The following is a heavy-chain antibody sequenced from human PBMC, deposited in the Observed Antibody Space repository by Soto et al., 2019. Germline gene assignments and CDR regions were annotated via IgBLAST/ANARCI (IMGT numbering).Heavy chain of an antibody. D-gene: IGHD6-6*01. CDR3: ARDGLAARIKYYYYYMDV. CDR2: IYYSGST. J-gene: IGHJ6*03. Sequence: PSETLSLTCTVSGGSISSGGYYWSWIRQHPGKGLEWIGYIYYSGSTYYNPSLKSRVTISVDTSKNQFSLKLSSVTAADTAVYYCARDGLAARIKYYYYYMDVWGKGTTVTVSS. CDR1: GGSISSGGYY. V-gene: IGHV4-31*03.